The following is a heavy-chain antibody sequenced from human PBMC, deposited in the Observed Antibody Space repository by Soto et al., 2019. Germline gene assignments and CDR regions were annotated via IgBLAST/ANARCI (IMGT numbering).Heavy chain of an antibody. D-gene: IGHD2-2*01. Sequence: SETLSLTCAVSGGSISSSDWWSWVSQPPGKGLEWIGEIYHSGSTNYNPSLKSRVTISVDKSKNQFSLKLSSVTAADTAVYYCARVSFAHCSSTSCSNNWFDPWGQGTLVTVSS. CDR2: IYHSGST. V-gene: IGHV4-4*02. CDR3: ARVSFAHCSSTSCSNNWFDP. J-gene: IGHJ5*02. CDR1: GGSISSSDW.